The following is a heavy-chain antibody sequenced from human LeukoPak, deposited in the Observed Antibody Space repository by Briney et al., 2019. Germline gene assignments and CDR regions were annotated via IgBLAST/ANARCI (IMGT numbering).Heavy chain of an antibody. Sequence: GGSLRLSCAASGFTFSTYWMHWVRQAPGKGLVWVSLINSDGSRTDYADSVKGRFTVSRDNAKNTLYLQMNSLRAEDTAVYYCARGTSGFDYWGQGTLATVSS. CDR3: ARGTSGFDY. D-gene: IGHD2-15*01. CDR1: GFTFSTYW. V-gene: IGHV3-74*01. CDR2: INSDGSRT. J-gene: IGHJ4*02.